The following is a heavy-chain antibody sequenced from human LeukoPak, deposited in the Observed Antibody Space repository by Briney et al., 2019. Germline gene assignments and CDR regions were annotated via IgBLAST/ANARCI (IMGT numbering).Heavy chain of an antibody. CDR2: IIPIFGTA. CDR1: GGTFSSYA. Sequence: ASVKVSCKDSGGTFSSYAISWVRQAPGQGLEWMGGIIPIFGTANYAQKFQGRVTITADESTSTAYMELSSLRSEDKAVYYCARDLYSGSYYVSFDYWGQGTLVTVSS. V-gene: IGHV1-69*13. D-gene: IGHD1-26*01. J-gene: IGHJ4*02. CDR3: ARDLYSGSYYVSFDY.